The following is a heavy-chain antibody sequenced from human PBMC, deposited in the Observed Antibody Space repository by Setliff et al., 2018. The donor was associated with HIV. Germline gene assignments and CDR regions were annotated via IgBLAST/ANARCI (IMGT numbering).Heavy chain of an antibody. D-gene: IGHD3-9*01. CDR2: INTYNGNT. CDR3: ARSARDFDWLIPLDY. Sequence: EASVKFSCKASGYTFTSYGISWVRQAPGQGLEWMGWINTYNGNTNYAQKVQGRVTMTTDTSTTTAYMELRSLRSDDTAVYYCARSARDFDWLIPLDYWGQGTLVTVSS. CDR1: GYTFTSYG. V-gene: IGHV1-18*01. J-gene: IGHJ4*02.